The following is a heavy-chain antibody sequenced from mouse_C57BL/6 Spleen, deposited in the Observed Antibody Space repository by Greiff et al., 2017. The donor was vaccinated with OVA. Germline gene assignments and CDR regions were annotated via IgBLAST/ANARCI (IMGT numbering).Heavy chain of an antibody. CDR1: GYTFTSYW. CDR3: ARYGYEGY. J-gene: IGHJ3*01. D-gene: IGHD2-2*01. V-gene: IGHV1-69*01. CDR2: IDPSDSYT. Sequence: QVQLQQPGAELVMPGASVKLSCKASGYTFTSYWMHWVKQRPGQGLEWIGMIDPSDSYTNYNQKFKGKSTLTVDKSYSTAYMQLSSLTSEDSAVYSCARYGYEGYWGQGTLVTVSA.